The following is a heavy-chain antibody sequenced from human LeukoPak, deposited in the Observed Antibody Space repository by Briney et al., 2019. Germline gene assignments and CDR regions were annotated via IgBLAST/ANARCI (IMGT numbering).Heavy chain of an antibody. Sequence: GGSLRLSCSASGFTFSTYATHWVRQAPGKGLQYVSAISSDGITTYYADSVKGRFTISRDNSKNTLYLHMSSLRTEDTAIYYCVRGKYSGSDSPFDYWGQGTLVTVSS. CDR2: ISSDGITT. D-gene: IGHD5-12*01. CDR1: GFTFSTYA. CDR3: VRGKYSGSDSPFDY. J-gene: IGHJ4*02. V-gene: IGHV3-64D*06.